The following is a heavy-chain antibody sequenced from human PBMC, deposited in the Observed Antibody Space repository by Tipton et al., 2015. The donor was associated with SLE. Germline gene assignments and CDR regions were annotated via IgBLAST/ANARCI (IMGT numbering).Heavy chain of an antibody. D-gene: IGHD3-22*01. Sequence: TLSLTCSVSGGSIRGYYWNWIRQPAGKGLEWLGRSSVSTGRTNYNPSLKSRVTMSVDTSKSQFSLNLSSVTAADTAVYFCARDGYYYDTSGSTPFDYWGQGKLVTVSS. CDR3: ARDGYYYDTSGSTPFDY. CDR2: SSVSTGRT. CDR1: GGSIRGYY. J-gene: IGHJ4*02. V-gene: IGHV4-4*07.